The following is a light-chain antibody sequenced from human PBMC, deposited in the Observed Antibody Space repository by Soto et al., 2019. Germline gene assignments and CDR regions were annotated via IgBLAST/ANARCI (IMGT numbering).Light chain of an antibody. J-gene: IGKJ3*01. Sequence: DIQMTQSPSTLSASVGDRVTITCRASQSISSWLAWYQQKQGKAPKLLIYKASSLESVVPSRFNGSGSGKESTLTISSLQPDDFATYYCQQHNSHPLTFGHGTKVDI. CDR2: KAS. V-gene: IGKV1-5*03. CDR1: QSISSW. CDR3: QQHNSHPLT.